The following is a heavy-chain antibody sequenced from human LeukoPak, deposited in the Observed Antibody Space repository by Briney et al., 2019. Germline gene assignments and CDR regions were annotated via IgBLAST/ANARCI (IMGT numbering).Heavy chain of an antibody. Sequence: GESLKISFKGSGYSFTSYWIGWVRQMPGKGLEWMGIIYPGDSDTRYSPSFQGQVTISADKSISTAHLQWSSLKASDTAMYYCARHPLWFGETIAFDYWGQGTLVTVSS. CDR3: ARHPLWFGETIAFDY. J-gene: IGHJ4*02. CDR1: GYSFTSYW. D-gene: IGHD3-10*01. CDR2: IYPGDSDT. V-gene: IGHV5-51*01.